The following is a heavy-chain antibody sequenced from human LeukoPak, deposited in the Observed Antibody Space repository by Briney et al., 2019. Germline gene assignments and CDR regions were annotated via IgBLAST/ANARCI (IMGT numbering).Heavy chain of an antibody. CDR1: GYTFTSYG. J-gene: IGHJ4*02. V-gene: IGHV1-18*04. D-gene: IGHD3-10*01. CDR2: VSAYNGNT. CDR3: ARVGPHYGSGKLEDY. Sequence: WASVKVSCKASGYTFTSYGISWVRQAPGQGLEWMGWVSAYNGNTNYAQKLQGRVTMTTDTPTSTAYMELRSLRSDDTAVYYCARVGPHYGSGKLEDYWGQGTLVTVSS.